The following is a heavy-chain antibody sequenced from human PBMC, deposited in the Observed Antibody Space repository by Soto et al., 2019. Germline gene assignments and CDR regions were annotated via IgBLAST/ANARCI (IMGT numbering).Heavy chain of an antibody. CDR3: ARGSRYGMDV. J-gene: IGHJ6*02. CDR2: ISSDGSND. CDR1: GFTFRTYA. Sequence: QVQLVESGGGVVQPGRSLRLSCAASGFTFRTYAMHWVRQAPAKGLEWVAAISSDGSNDYYADSVKGRFTISRDDSRNSLYLQLNSLKAEDTALYFCARGSRYGMDVWGQGTTVTVSS. V-gene: IGHV3-30*04.